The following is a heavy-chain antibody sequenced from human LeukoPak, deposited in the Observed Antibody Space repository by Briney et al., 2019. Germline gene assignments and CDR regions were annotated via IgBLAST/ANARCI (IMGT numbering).Heavy chain of an antibody. J-gene: IGHJ6*02. CDR1: GFTFSSYW. D-gene: IGHD3-9*01. V-gene: IGHV3-74*01. CDR2: INSDASST. Sequence: GRSLRLSCAASGFTFSSYWMHSVRQAPGKGLVWVSRINSDASSTSSAESVKGRFTISRDNAKNSLYLQMNSLRAGVTAVYYCARDFPNYDILTGRGGYGMDVWGQGTTVTVCS. CDR3: ARDFPNYDILTGRGGYGMDV.